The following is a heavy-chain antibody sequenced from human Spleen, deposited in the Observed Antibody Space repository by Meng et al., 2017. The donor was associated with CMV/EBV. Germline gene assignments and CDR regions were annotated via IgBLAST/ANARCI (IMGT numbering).Heavy chain of an antibody. CDR3: ARSPMDFYGIFGVPTTFDF. Sequence: SETLSLTCAVYGGSFSGYYWSWIRQPPGKGLEWIGEINHSGSTTYNPSLKSRVSMSVDTSKSQFSLKLNSVTAADTAVYFCARSPMDFYGIFGVPTTFDFWGHGTPVTVSS. CDR2: INHSGST. D-gene: IGHD3-3*01. V-gene: IGHV4-34*01. J-gene: IGHJ4*01. CDR1: GGSFSGYY.